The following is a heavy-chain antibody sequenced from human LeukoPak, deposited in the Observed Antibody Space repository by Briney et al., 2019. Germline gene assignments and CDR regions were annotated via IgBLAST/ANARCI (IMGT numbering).Heavy chain of an antibody. D-gene: IGHD1-26*01. J-gene: IGHJ5*02. CDR2: IWPGDSDT. Sequence: GESLKTSCKISGYDFTTYWIGWVRQMPGKGLECMGIIWPGDSDTRYSPSFQGQVTISADKTISTVYLQWSSLKVSDTAIYYCARRGRGDWFDPWGQGTLVTVSS. CDR3: ARRGRGDWFDP. CDR1: GYDFTTYW. V-gene: IGHV5-51*01.